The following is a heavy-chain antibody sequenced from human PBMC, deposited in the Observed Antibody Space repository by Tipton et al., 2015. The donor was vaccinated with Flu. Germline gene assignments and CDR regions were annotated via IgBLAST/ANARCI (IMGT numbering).Heavy chain of an antibody. CDR3: ARGLLGTPKDAFDI. CDR2: INHSGST. Sequence: TLSLTCAVYGGSFSGYYWSWIRQPPGKGLEWIGEINHSGSTNYNPSLKSRVTISVDTSKNQFSLKLSSVTAADTAVYYCARGLLGTPKDAFDIWGQGTMVTVSS. V-gene: IGHV4-34*01. CDR1: GGSFSGYY. D-gene: IGHD2-15*01. J-gene: IGHJ3*02.